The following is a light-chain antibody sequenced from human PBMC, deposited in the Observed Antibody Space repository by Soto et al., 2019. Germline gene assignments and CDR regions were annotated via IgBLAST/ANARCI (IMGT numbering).Light chain of an antibody. J-gene: IGLJ1*01. V-gene: IGLV2-18*02. CDR3: SSFTSSNTYV. Sequence: QSVLTQPPSVSGSPGQSVTISCTGTSRDVGSFNRVSWYQQPPGAAPKLLIYGVTNRPSGVPDRFSGSKSGNTASLTISGLQAEDEADYYCSSFTSSNTYVFGSRTKVTVL. CDR1: SRDVGSFNR. CDR2: GVT.